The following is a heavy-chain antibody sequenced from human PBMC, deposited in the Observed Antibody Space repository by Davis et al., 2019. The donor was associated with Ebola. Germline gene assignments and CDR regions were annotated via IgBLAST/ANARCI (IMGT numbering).Heavy chain of an antibody. CDR3: ARDRYPTTAFDY. J-gene: IGHJ4*02. V-gene: IGHV3-7*01. D-gene: IGHD4-17*01. CDR1: GFTFSTYW. Sequence: PGGSLRLSCAASGFTFSTYWMSWVRQAPGKGLEWVANIKQDGSEKNYVDSVRGRFTISRDNAKTSLYLQMNSLRAEDTALYYCARDRYPTTAFDYWGQGTLVTVSS. CDR2: IKQDGSEK.